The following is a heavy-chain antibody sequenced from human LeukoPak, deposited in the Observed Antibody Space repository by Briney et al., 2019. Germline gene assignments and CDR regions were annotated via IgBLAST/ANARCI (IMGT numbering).Heavy chain of an antibody. D-gene: IGHD2-15*01. J-gene: IGHJ4*02. CDR1: GFTFSNYA. CDR2: ISGSDDST. Sequence: GGSLRLSCTASGFTFSNYAMSWVRQAPGKGLEWVSAISGSDDSTYYADSVKGRFTISRDNSKNTLYLQMNSLRADDTAVYYCAKVVEGGLDYWGQGTLVTVSS. V-gene: IGHV3-23*01. CDR3: AKVVEGGLDY.